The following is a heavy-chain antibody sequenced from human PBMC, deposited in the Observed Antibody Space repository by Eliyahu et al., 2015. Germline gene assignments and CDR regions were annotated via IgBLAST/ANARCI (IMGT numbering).Heavy chain of an antibody. D-gene: IGHD2-21*02. Sequence: QVQLVESGGGLVNPXGSLRLSCTASGXTFSRYYMNWIRQAPGKGLEWLSHISATSTHTDYADSVKGRFIISRDNAKNSLYLQMNSLRVEDTAVYYCASPAHCGGDCYSGSFDIWGQGTVVSVSS. V-gene: IGHV3-11*06. CDR3: ASPAHCGGDCYSGSFDI. CDR2: ISATSTHT. J-gene: IGHJ3*02. CDR1: GXTFSRYY.